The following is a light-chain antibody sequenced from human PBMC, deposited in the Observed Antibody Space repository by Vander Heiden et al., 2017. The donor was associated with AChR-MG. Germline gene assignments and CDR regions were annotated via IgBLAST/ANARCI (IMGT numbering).Light chain of an antibody. V-gene: IGLV2-14*03. CDR1: SSDVGGYNY. CDR2: DVS. Sequence: QPALPQPAPVPGSPGQSITISCTGTSSDVGGYNYVSWYQQHPGKAPKLMIYDVSNRPSGVSNRFSGSKSGNTASLTISGLQAEDEADYYCSSYTSSSVVFGGGTKLTVL. CDR3: SSYTSSSVV. J-gene: IGLJ2*01.